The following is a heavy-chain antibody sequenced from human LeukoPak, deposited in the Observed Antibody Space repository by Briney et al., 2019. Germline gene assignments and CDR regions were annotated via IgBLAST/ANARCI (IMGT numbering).Heavy chain of an antibody. CDR3: ARSMSGATNAFDI. CDR1: XXXXSXYX. V-gene: IGHV3-74*01. CDR2: SNSDGSAT. Sequence: PGGSLXXXXXAXXXXXSXYXXXWVRQAPGKGLVWVSRSNSDGSATSYADSVKGRFTISRDNAKNTLYLQMNSLRAEDTAVYYCARSMSGATNAFDIWGQGTMVTVSS. D-gene: IGHD1-26*01. J-gene: IGHJ3*02.